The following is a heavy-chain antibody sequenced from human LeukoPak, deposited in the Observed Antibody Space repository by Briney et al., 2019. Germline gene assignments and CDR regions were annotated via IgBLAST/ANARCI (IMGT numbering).Heavy chain of an antibody. CDR1: GGTFSSYT. CDR2: IIPILGIA. J-gene: IGHJ4*02. Sequence: EASVKVSCKASGGTFSSYTISWVRQAPGQGLEWMGRIIPILGIANYAQKFQGRVTITADKSTSTAYTELSSLRSEDTAVYYCASTPDILVGATPYWGQGTLVTVSS. V-gene: IGHV1-69*02. CDR3: ASTPDILVGATPY. D-gene: IGHD1-26*01.